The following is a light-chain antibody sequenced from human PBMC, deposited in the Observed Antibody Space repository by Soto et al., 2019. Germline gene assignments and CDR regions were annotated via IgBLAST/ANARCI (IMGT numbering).Light chain of an antibody. V-gene: IGKV1-5*01. CDR1: QSISSW. CDR2: DAS. Sequence: DIKMTQSPSTLSASVGDRVTITCRASQSISSWLAWYQQKPGKAPKLLIYDASSLESGVPSRFSGSGSGTEFTLTVSSLQPDYFATYYCQHYNSYWTFGQGTKVEIK. CDR3: QHYNSYWT. J-gene: IGKJ1*01.